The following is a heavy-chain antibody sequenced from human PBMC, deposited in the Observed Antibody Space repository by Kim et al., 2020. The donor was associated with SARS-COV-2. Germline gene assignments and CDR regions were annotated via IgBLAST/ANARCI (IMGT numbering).Heavy chain of an antibody. CDR1: GFTFSSYA. Sequence: GGSLRLSCAASGFTFSSYAMHWVRQAPGKGLEWVAVISYDGSNKYYADSVKGRFTTSRDNSKNTLYLQMNSLRAEDTAVYYCARDPDSSSYTIGYFDYWGQGTLVTVSS. J-gene: IGHJ4*02. CDR2: ISYDGSNK. D-gene: IGHD6-13*01. V-gene: IGHV3-30*04. CDR3: ARDPDSSSYTIGYFDY.